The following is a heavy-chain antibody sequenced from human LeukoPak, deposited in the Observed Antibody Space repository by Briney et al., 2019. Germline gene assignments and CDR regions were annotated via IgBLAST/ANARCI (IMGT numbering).Heavy chain of an antibody. J-gene: IGHJ4*02. CDR2: ISGSDNHT. D-gene: IGHD4-17*01. CDR1: GFTFSSYA. V-gene: IGHV3-23*01. CDR3: AKDGDLYGHADY. Sequence: PGGSLRLSCAASGFTFSSYAMCWVRQAPGKGLEWVSAISGSDNHTYYADSVKGRFTISRDNSKNTLNLQMNSLRAEDTAVYYCAKDGDLYGHADYWGQGTLVTVSS.